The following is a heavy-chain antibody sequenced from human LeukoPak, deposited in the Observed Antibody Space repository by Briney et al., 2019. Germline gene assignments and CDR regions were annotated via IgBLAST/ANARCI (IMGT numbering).Heavy chain of an antibody. J-gene: IGHJ4*02. Sequence: GGSLRLSCAASGLTFSNAGMSWVRQAPGKGLEWVGRIKSKTDGGTTDYAAPVKGRFTISRDDSKNTLYLQMNSLKTEDTAACYFTTGDVLQWLLYFDYWGQGTLVTVSS. CDR2: IKSKTDGGTT. V-gene: IGHV3-15*01. CDR3: TTGDVLQWLLYFDY. CDR1: GLTFSNAG. D-gene: IGHD3-3*01.